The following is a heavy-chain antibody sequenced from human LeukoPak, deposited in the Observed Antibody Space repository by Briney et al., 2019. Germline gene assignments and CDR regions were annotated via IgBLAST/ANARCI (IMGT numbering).Heavy chain of an antibody. Sequence: PSETLSLTCTVSGVSISSYYWSWIRQPPGKGLEWIGYIYYSGSTNYNPSLKSRVTISVDTSKNQFSLKLSSVTAADTAVYYCASLYSSSWYDAFDIWGQGTMVTVSS. D-gene: IGHD6-13*01. CDR2: IYYSGST. V-gene: IGHV4-59*01. CDR3: ASLYSSSWYDAFDI. CDR1: GVSISSYY. J-gene: IGHJ3*02.